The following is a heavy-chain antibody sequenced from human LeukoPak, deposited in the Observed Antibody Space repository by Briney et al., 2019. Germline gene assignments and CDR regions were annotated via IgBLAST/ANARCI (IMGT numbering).Heavy chain of an antibody. CDR3: AKVTYDYVWGSYRSAYFDY. Sequence: GGSLRLSCAASGFTLSSYDMNWVRQAPGKGLEWVSALSYSGGNTYYADSVKGRFTISRDNSKNTLYLQMNSQRAEDTAVYYCAKVTYDYVWGSYRSAYFDYWGQGTLVTVSS. CDR1: GFTLSSYD. D-gene: IGHD3-16*02. V-gene: IGHV3-23*01. CDR2: LSYSGGNT. J-gene: IGHJ4*02.